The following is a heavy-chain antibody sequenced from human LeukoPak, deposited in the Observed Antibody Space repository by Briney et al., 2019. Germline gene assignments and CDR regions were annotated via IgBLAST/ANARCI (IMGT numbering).Heavy chain of an antibody. CDR2: ISGSGGST. J-gene: IGHJ4*02. Sequence: GGSLRLSCAASGFTFSSYSMNWVRQAPGKGLEWVSAISGSGGSTYYADSVKGRFTISRDNSKNTLYLQMNSLRAEDTAVYYCAKDFGHGGCFDYWGQGTLVTVSS. V-gene: IGHV3-23*01. CDR1: GFTFSSYS. D-gene: IGHD4-23*01. CDR3: AKDFGHGGCFDY.